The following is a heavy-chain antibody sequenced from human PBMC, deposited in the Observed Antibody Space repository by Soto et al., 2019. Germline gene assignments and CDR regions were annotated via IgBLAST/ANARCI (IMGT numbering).Heavy chain of an antibody. D-gene: IGHD1-26*01. J-gene: IGHJ4*02. Sequence: QVQLVESGGGVVQPGTSLRLSCAASQFTFSNYGMHWVRQAPGKGLEWVALIWYDGSNKYYADSVKGRFTISRDNSKNPLCLQISSIKVEDTAASYRARSARSTTGYYVRYFDYWGQGALVTVSS. CDR1: QFTFSNYG. CDR2: IWYDGSNK. V-gene: IGHV3-33*03. CDR3: ARSARSTTGYYVRYFDY.